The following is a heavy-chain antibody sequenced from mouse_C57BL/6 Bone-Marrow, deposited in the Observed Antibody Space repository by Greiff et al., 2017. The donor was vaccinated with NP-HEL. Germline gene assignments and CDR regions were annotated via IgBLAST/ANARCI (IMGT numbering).Heavy chain of an antibody. Sequence: VQLQQSGAELMKPGASVKLSCKATGYTFTGYWIEWVKQRPGHGLEWIGEILPGSGSTNYNEKFKGKATFTADTSSNTAYMQLSSLTTEDSAIYYCARGDSNYVPYYYAMDYWGQGTSVTVSS. CDR1: GYTFTGYW. D-gene: IGHD2-5*01. J-gene: IGHJ4*01. CDR3: ARGDSNYVPYYYAMDY. V-gene: IGHV1-9*01. CDR2: ILPGSGST.